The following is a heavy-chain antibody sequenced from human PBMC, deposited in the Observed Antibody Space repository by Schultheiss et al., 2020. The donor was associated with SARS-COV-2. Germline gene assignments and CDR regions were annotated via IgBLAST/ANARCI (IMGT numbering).Heavy chain of an antibody. V-gene: IGHV4-59*01. J-gene: IGHJ6*03. Sequence: SETLSLTCTVSGGSISSYYWGWIRQPPGKGLEWIGEIYHSGSTNYNPSLKSRVTISVDTSKNQFSLKVNSVTAADTAVYYCARGRYCSSTSCYAFAHYYYMDVWGKGTTVTVSS. CDR1: GGSISSYY. D-gene: IGHD2-2*01. CDR3: ARGRYCSSTSCYAFAHYYYMDV. CDR2: IYHSGST.